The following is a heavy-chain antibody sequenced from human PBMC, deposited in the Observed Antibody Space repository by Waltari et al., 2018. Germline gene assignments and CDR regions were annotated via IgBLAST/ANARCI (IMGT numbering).Heavy chain of an antibody. Sequence: QVQLVQSGAELKKPGASVKVSCEASGFTVTNDYIHWVRQAPGYGLEWMGRINPRGGGSTDGQRFQGRVTLTRDTSASKVYMEVTGLRSEDTAVYYCARPRSQFSGAFDLGYWGQGTLVTVSS. CDR1: GFTVTNDY. CDR2: INPRGGGS. CDR3: ARPRSQFSGAFDLGY. V-gene: IGHV1-46*01. D-gene: IGHD3-10*01. J-gene: IGHJ4*02.